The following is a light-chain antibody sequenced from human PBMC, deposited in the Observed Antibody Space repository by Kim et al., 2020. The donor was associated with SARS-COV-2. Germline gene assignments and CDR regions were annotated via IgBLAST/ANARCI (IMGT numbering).Light chain of an antibody. CDR2: DIS. Sequence: SPGERAPLSCRASHSLPSTRLAGYQQNPGQAPSLLIYDISRRATGISDRFSGSGSGTDFTLNISSLEPEDFAMYYCNQYGRSPDTFGQGTRLEIK. V-gene: IGKV3-20*01. CDR1: HSLPSTR. CDR3: NQYGRSPDT. J-gene: IGKJ5*01.